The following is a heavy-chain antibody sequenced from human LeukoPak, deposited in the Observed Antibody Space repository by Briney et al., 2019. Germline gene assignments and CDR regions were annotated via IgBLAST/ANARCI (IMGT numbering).Heavy chain of an antibody. CDR2: IYYSGST. CDR3: ARMIYSGYDYFDY. V-gene: IGHV4-31*03. Sequence: SETLSLTCTVSGGSISSGGYYWSWIRQHPGKSLEWIGYIYYSGSTYYNPSLKSRVTISVDTSKNQFSLKLSSVTAADTAVYYCARMIYSGYDYFDYWGQGTLVTVSS. CDR1: GGSISSGGYY. J-gene: IGHJ4*02. D-gene: IGHD5-12*01.